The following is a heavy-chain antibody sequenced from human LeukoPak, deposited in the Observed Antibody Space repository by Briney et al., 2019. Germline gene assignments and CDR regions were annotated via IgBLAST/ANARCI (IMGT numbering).Heavy chain of an antibody. V-gene: IGHV3-74*01. CDR1: GFSLSSYW. CDR2: INSDGSTT. CDR3: AKWLAVAGQFDY. D-gene: IGHD6-19*01. J-gene: IGHJ4*02. Sequence: GGSLRLSCAASGFSLSSYWMHWVRQSPGKGLVWVSCINSDGSTTSYADSVKGRFTISRDNAKNTLYLQMNSLRAEDTAVYYCAKWLAVAGQFDYWGQGTLVTVSS.